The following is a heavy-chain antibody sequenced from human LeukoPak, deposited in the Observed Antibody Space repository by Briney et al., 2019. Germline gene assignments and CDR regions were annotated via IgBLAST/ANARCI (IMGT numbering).Heavy chain of an antibody. CDR2: ISGSGDST. D-gene: IGHD2-2*01. CDR1: GFTYKISA. Sequence: GGSVTLSCVASGFTYKISAMAWVPQAPGKGREWVSIISGSGDSTDYSNSVKGHFTISRDNSKNTVFLQMDSLRVEDSAVYFCVQTYCSTTRCSPGFDYWGQGTLDTVSS. J-gene: IGHJ4*02. CDR3: VQTYCSTTRCSPGFDY. V-gene: IGHV3-23*01.